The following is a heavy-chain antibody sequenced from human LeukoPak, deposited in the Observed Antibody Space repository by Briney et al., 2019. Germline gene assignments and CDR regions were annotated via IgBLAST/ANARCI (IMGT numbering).Heavy chain of an antibody. CDR1: GGFVSRGGYY. CDR2: TSYSEGT. V-gene: IGHV4-31*03. J-gene: IGHJ4*02. D-gene: IGHD1-26*01. Sequence: PSETLSLTCTVSGGFVSRGGYYWNWIRQHPGKGLERIGFTSYSEGTYYNPSLMSRITISVDISQNQFSLKMREVTAADTAVYFCATADWESFYFDSWGQGALVAVSS. CDR3: ATADWESFYFDS.